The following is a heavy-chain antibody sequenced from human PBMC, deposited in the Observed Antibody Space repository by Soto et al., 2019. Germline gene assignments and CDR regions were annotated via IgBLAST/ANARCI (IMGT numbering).Heavy chain of an antibody. CDR3: ARGRYSSSWHTHPGRDY. Sequence: PSETLSLTCAFYCGSFIGYYWSWIRQPPGKGLEWIGEINHSGSTNYNPSLKSRVTISVDTSKNQFSLKLSSVTAAGTAVYYCARGRYSSSWHTHPGRDYWGQGTLVTVSS. D-gene: IGHD6-13*01. J-gene: IGHJ4*02. CDR1: CGSFIGYY. V-gene: IGHV4-34*01. CDR2: INHSGST.